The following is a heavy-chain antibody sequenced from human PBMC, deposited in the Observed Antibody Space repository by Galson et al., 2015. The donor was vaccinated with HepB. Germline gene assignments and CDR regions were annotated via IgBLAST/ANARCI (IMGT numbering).Heavy chain of an antibody. V-gene: IGHV1-3*01. D-gene: IGHD4-23*01. J-gene: IGHJ4*02. CDR3: ARDHGKTTVVTPPRY. CDR1: GYTFTSYA. CDR2: INAGNGNT. Sequence: SVKVSCKASGYTFTSYAMHWVRQAPGQRLEWMGWINAGNGNTQYSQKFQGRVTITRDTSASTAYMELSSLRSEDTAVYYCARDHGKTTVVTPPRYWGQGTLVTVSS.